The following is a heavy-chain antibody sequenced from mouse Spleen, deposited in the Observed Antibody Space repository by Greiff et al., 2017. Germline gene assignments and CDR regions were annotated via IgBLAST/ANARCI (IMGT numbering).Heavy chain of an antibody. CDR3: TLLRLRYAMDY. D-gene: IGHD1-2*01. CDR1: GYTFTSYY. V-gene: IGHV1S81*02. J-gene: IGHJ4*01. CDR2: INPSNGGT. Sequence: VKLVESGAELVKPGASVKLSCKASGYTFTSYYMYWVKQRPGQGLEWIGEINPSNGGTNFNEKFKSKATLTVDKSSSTAYMQLSSLTSEDSAVYYCTLLRLRYAMDYWGQGTSVTVSS.